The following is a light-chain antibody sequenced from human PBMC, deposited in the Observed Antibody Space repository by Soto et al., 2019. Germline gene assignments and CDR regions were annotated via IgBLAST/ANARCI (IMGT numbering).Light chain of an antibody. Sequence: DIQMTQSPSSLSASVGDRVTITCRASQSISSYLNWYQQKPGKAPKLLIFAASTLQSGVPSRFSGSGSGTDCTLTISSLQPEDFATYYCQQSYSTPPYTVGQGTKLEIK. V-gene: IGKV1-39*01. CDR3: QQSYSTPPYT. CDR1: QSISSY. J-gene: IGKJ2*01. CDR2: AAS.